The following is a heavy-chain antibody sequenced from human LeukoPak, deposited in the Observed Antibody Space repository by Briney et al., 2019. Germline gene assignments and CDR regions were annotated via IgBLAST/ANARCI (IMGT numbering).Heavy chain of an antibody. CDR2: INSITGGT. CDR3: ASWARAAADHDY. V-gene: IGHV1-2*06. Sequence: GASVKVSCKASGYTSTGYYMHWVRQAPGQGLEWMGQINSITGGTNYAQKFQGRVTMTRNTSISTAYMELSRLRSDDTAVYYCASWARAAADHDYWGQGTLVTVSS. D-gene: IGHD6-13*01. CDR1: GYTSTGYY. J-gene: IGHJ4*02.